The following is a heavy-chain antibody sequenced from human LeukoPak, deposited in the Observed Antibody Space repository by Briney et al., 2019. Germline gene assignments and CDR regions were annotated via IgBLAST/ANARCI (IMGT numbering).Heavy chain of an antibody. Sequence: GGSLRLSCAASEFTFSSYSMNWVRQAPGKGLEWVSAITGSGDRTYYTDSVRGRFTVSRDNSKDTLYLQMNGLRAEDTAVYYCAKRGEDPVDLDYWGQGTLVTVSS. J-gene: IGHJ4*02. V-gene: IGHV3-23*01. CDR1: EFTFSSYS. CDR2: ITGSGDRT. CDR3: AKRGEDPVDLDY. D-gene: IGHD3-16*01.